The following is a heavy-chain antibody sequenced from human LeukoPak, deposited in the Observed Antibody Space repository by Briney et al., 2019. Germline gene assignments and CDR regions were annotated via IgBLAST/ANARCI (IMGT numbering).Heavy chain of an antibody. CDR2: IYYSGNT. CDR1: GGSISSYY. Sequence: SESLSLTCTVSGGSISSYYWSWIRQPPGKGLEWIGYIYYSGNTDSNPSLKSRVTISVDTSKNQFSLKLSSVTAADTAVYYCARTYCSGGSCHFDYWGQGTLVTVSS. CDR3: ARTYCSGGSCHFDY. J-gene: IGHJ4*02. V-gene: IGHV4-59*08. D-gene: IGHD2-15*01.